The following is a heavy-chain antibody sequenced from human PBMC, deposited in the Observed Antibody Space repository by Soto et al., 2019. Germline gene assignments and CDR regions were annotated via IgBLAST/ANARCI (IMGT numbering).Heavy chain of an antibody. CDR2: INWNGGST. V-gene: IGHV3-20*04. J-gene: IGHJ4*02. Sequence: EVQLVESGGGVVRPGGSLRLSCAASGFTFDDYGMSWVRQAPGKGLEWVSGINWNGGSTGYADSVKGRFTISRDNAKNSLYLQMNSLRAEDTALYYCARDPLGSYCSGGSCYVYWGQGTLVTVSS. CDR1: GFTFDDYG. D-gene: IGHD2-15*01. CDR3: ARDPLGSYCSGGSCYVY.